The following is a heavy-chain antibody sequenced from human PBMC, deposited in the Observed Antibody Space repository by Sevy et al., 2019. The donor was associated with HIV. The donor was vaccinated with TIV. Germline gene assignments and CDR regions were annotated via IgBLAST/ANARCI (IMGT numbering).Heavy chain of an antibody. V-gene: IGHV3-30*18. CDR3: AKDFTGYNGMDV. Sequence: GGSLRLSCVVSGIIFTTSGMHWVRQAPGKGLEWVAVISYHGRDNFYADSVKGRAANSRDNSKNILYLEMNSLRTEDTAVYYCAKDFTGYNGMDVWGQGTMVTVSS. D-gene: IGHD1-1*01. J-gene: IGHJ6*02. CDR1: GIIFTTSG. CDR2: ISYHGRDN.